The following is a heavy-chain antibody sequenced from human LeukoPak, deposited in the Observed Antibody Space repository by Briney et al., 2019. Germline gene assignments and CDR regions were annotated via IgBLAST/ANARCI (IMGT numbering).Heavy chain of an antibody. CDR3: ARHLGFFNAFDI. D-gene: IGHD2/OR15-2a*01. V-gene: IGHV4-38-2*02. J-gene: IGHJ3*02. CDR1: GYSISSGYY. Sequence: SETLSLTCTVSGYSISSGYYWGWIRQPPGKGLEWIGSIYHSGSTYYNPSLKSRVTISVDTSKNQFSLKLSSVTAADTAVYYCARHLGFFNAFDIWGQGTMVTVSS. CDR2: IYHSGST.